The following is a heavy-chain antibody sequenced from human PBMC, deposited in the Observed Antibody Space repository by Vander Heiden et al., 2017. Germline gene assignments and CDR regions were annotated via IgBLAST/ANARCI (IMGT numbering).Heavy chain of an antibody. CDR1: GFTFSCYA. CDR2: ISGSGGST. V-gene: IGHV3-23*01. CDR3: VKDDGYSYGFDY. D-gene: IGHD5-18*01. J-gene: IGHJ4*02. Sequence: EVQLLESGGGLAQPGGSLRLSCAASGFTFSCYAINWVRQAPGKGLECVSGISGSGGSTYYADSVKGRFTISRDNSKNTVYLQMNSLRAEDTAVYYCVKDDGYSYGFDYWDQGTLVTVSP.